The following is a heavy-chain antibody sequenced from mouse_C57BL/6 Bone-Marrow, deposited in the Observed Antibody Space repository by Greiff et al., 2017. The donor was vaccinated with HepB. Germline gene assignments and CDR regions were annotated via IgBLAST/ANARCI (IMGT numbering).Heavy chain of an antibody. J-gene: IGHJ3*01. Sequence: VQLQQSGPVLVKPGASVKMSCKASGYTFTDYYMNWVKQSHGKSLEWIGVINPYNGGTSYNQKFKGKATLTVDKSSSTAYMELNSLTSEDSAVYYCASKDHYYGSSYGAYWGQGTLVTVSA. D-gene: IGHD1-1*01. CDR2: INPYNGGT. CDR3: ASKDHYYGSSYGAY. V-gene: IGHV1-19*01. CDR1: GYTFTDYY.